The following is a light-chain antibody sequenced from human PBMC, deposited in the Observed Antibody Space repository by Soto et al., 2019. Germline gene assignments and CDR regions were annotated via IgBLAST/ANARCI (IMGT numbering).Light chain of an antibody. J-gene: IGKJ2*01. Sequence: DIQMTQSPNSLSASVGDRVTITCRASRGIFTYLNWYQQRPGKAPNLLVYAASTSQSGVPSRFSGSGSGTDFTLTITTLQPEDFATYYCQQTLSRPYSIGQGTKLEI. V-gene: IGKV1-39*01. CDR3: QQTLSRPYS. CDR1: RGIFTY. CDR2: AAS.